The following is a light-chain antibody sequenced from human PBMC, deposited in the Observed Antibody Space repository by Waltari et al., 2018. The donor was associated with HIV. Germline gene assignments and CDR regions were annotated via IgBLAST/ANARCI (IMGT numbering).Light chain of an antibody. CDR2: EAT. CDR3: WSYGTSGARVV. V-gene: IGLV2-23*01. J-gene: IGLJ2*01. Sequence: QSALTQPASVSGSPGQSISTSCTETSSDIANSNLVSWYQHPTAKAPKLLIFEATKRPSGVTNRYSGAKSGYTASLSISGRRAEVEAGYYCWSYGTSGARVVFDGVSRVAVL. CDR1: SSDIANSNL.